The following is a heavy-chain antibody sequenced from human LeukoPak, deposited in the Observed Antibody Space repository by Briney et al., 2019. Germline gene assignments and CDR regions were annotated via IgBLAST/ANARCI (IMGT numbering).Heavy chain of an antibody. V-gene: IGHV1-69*13. Sequence: SVKVSCKASGGTFSSYAISWVRQAPGQGLEWMGGIIPIFGTANYAQKFQGGVTITADESTSTAYMELSRLRSDDTAVYYCAREPPPIVVPAAIQQYNWFDPWGQGTLVTVSS. CDR1: GGTFSSYA. J-gene: IGHJ5*02. D-gene: IGHD2-2*02. CDR2: IIPIFGTA. CDR3: AREPPPIVVPAAIQQYNWFDP.